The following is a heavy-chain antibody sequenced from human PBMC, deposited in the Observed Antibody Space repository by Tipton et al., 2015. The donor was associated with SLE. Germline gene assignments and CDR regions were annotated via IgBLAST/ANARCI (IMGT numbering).Heavy chain of an antibody. CDR3: ARGPHGKPPYHYYGMDV. J-gene: IGHJ6*02. CDR2: IYYTGNA. D-gene: IGHD2-21*01. CDR1: GASISSERYY. V-gene: IGHV4-31*03. Sequence: TLSLTCSVSGASISSERYYWGWLRPQPGEGLAWIGYIYYTGNAYYNPALKGRVSMSVDTSKNQFSLKLTSLTAADTAVYYCARGPHGKPPYHYYGMDVWGQGTTVTVSS.